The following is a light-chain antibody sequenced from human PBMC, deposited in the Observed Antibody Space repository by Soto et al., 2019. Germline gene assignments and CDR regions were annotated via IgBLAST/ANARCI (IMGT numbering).Light chain of an antibody. CDR1: QSVLFNSKNKNY. V-gene: IGKV4-1*01. J-gene: IGKJ4*01. CDR3: QQYYNTPLT. Sequence: DIVMTQSPVSLAVSLGERATINCKSSQSVLFNSKNKNYLAWYQQKPGQPPKLLIYWASTRESGVPDRFSGSGSGTDFTLTISRLQAEDVAVYYCQQYYNTPLTFGGETKVDIK. CDR2: WAS.